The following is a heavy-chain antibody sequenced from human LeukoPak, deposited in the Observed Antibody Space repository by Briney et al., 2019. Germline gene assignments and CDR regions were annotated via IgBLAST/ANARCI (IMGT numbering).Heavy chain of an antibody. D-gene: IGHD1-14*01. CDR2: IYPSDSGT. J-gene: IGHJ3*02. V-gene: IGHV5-51*01. Sequence: GESLKISCKGSGYSFTTYWIGWVRQMPGKGLEWMGIIYPSDSGTRYSPSFQGQVTISADKSINTAYLQWSGLKASDTAVYYCARHVTTASAARGFDIWGQGTMVTVSS. CDR1: GYSFTTYW. CDR3: ARHVTTASAARGFDI.